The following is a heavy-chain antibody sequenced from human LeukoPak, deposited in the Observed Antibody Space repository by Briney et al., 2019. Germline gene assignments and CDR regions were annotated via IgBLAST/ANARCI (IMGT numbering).Heavy chain of an antibody. CDR2: MDGNSGKT. CDR1: GYTFTIYD. V-gene: IGHV1-8*01. Sequence: ASVTVSCKTSGYTFTIYDINWVRQVTGQGLEWVGGMDGNSGKTAYAQNFLGRVTITRNTSISTAYMELSSLRSEDTAVYYCARLYYYASSGYDALDIWGQGTMVAVSS. D-gene: IGHD3-22*01. J-gene: IGHJ3*02. CDR3: ARLYYYASSGYDALDI.